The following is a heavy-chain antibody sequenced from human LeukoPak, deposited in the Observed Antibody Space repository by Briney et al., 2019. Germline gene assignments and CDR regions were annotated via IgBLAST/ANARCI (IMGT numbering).Heavy chain of an antibody. V-gene: IGHV1-2*02. Sequence: ASVKVSCKASGCTFTGYYVHWVRQAPGQGLEWMGWINPNSGGTNYAQKFQGRVTMTRDTSISTAYMELSRLRSDDTAVYYCARDRGVGAPYYFVYWGQGTLVTVSS. CDR3: ARDRGVGAPYYFVY. CDR1: GCTFTGYY. J-gene: IGHJ4*02. D-gene: IGHD1-26*01. CDR2: INPNSGGT.